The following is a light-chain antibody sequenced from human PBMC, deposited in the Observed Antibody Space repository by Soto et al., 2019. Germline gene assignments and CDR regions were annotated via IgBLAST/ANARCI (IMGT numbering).Light chain of an antibody. J-gene: IGKJ5*01. CDR2: DAS. CDR3: QQRSNWPIT. Sequence: ILLTQSPATLSLPPGERATLSCRASQSVSSYLAWYQQKPGQAPRLLIYDASNRATGIPARFSGSGSGTEFTLTISSLQPEDFEVYYCQQRSNWPITFGQGTRLEIK. CDR1: QSVSSY. V-gene: IGKV3-11*01.